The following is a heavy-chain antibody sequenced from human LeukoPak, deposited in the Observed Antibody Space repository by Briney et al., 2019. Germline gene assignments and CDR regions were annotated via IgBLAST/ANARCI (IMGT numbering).Heavy chain of an antibody. CDR1: GFTFSSYA. CDR3: AKKPKTTVVATFDY. D-gene: IGHD4-23*01. J-gene: IGHJ4*02. V-gene: IGHV3-23*01. CDR2: ISGSGGST. Sequence: GGSLRLSCAASGFTFSSYAMSWVRQAPGKGLEWVSAISGSGGSTYYADSVKGRFTISRDNSKNTLYPQMSSLRAEDTAVYYCAKKPKTTVVATFDYWGQGTLVTVSS.